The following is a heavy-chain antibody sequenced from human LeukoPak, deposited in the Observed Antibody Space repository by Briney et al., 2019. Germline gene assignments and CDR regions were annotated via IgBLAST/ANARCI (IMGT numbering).Heavy chain of an antibody. D-gene: IGHD1-26*01. J-gene: IGHJ4*02. CDR3: ARAGGPSPLNYFDY. CDR1: GFTFSSYS. Sequence: AGGSLRLSCAASGFTFSSYSMNWVRQAPGKGLEWVSSISSSSYIYYADSVKGRFTIPRDNAKNSLYLQMNSLRAEDTAVYYCARAGGPSPLNYFDYWGQGTLVTVSS. V-gene: IGHV3-21*01. CDR2: ISSSSYI.